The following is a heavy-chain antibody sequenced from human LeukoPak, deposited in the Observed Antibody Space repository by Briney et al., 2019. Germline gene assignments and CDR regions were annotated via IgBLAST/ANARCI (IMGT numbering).Heavy chain of an antibody. V-gene: IGHV3-11*01. D-gene: IGHD6-19*01. CDR1: GFIFSDYY. Sequence: PGGSLRLSCAASGFIFSDYYMSWIRQAPGKGLEWVSYISNSGSIIHYADSLKGRFTISRDNAKNSVYLQMNSLRAEDTAVYYCAKALKVVAGSGPVDYYYYMDVWGKGTTVTISS. J-gene: IGHJ6*03. CDR3: AKALKVVAGSGPVDYYYYMDV. CDR2: ISNSGSII.